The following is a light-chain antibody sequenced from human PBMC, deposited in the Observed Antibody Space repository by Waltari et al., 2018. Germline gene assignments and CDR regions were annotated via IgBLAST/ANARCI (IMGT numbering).Light chain of an antibody. J-gene: IGLJ2*01. CDR2: TNN. Sequence: QSVLTQPPSASGTPGQRVTIACSGSSSHIGRNTVNWYQQLPGTAPTLLNVTNNPRPSGVPGRFSGSKSGTSASLAISGLQSEDEAGYYCAAWDDSLNRVVFGGGTKLTVL. CDR1: SSHIGRNT. CDR3: AAWDDSLNRVV. V-gene: IGLV1-44*01.